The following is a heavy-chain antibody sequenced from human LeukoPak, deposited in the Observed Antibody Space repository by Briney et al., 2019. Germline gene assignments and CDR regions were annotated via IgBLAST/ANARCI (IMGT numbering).Heavy chain of an antibody. D-gene: IGHD6-13*01. Sequence: ASVKVSCKASGGTFSSYANSWVRQAPGQGLEWMGGIIPIFGTANYAQKFQGRVTITTDESTSTAYMELSSLRSEDTAVYYCARETSSSWYAFDYWGQGTLVTVSS. J-gene: IGHJ4*02. CDR3: ARETSSSWYAFDY. CDR2: IIPIFGTA. CDR1: GGTFSSYA. V-gene: IGHV1-69*05.